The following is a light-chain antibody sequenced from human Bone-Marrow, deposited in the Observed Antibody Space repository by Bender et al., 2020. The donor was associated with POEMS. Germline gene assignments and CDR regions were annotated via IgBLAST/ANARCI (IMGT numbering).Light chain of an antibody. CDR2: AVT. V-gene: IGLV2-14*03. Sequence: QSAMTQPASVSGSPGQLITISCSGTSRDVGGYDYVSWYQHHPGKAPKLLIYAVTNRPSGVSNRFSGSKSGNTASLTISGLQAEDEADYYCSSYTSNSFLFGGGTKVTVL. CDR3: SSYTSNSFL. J-gene: IGLJ2*01. CDR1: SRDVGGYDY.